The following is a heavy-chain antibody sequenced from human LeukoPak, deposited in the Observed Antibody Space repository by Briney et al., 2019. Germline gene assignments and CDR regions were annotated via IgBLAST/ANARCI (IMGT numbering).Heavy chain of an antibody. J-gene: IGHJ3*02. D-gene: IGHD2-2*01. CDR3: ARRFSDCSSTSCYADAFDI. Sequence: PAETLSLTCAVYGGSFSGYYWSWIRQPPGKGLEWIGEISHSGSTNYNPSLKSRVTISVDTSKNQFSLKLSSVTAADTAVYYCARRFSDCSSTSCYADAFDIWGQGTMVTVSS. V-gene: IGHV4-34*01. CDR2: ISHSGST. CDR1: GGSFSGYY.